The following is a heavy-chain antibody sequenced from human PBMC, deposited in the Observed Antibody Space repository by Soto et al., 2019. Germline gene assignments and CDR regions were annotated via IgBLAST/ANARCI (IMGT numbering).Heavy chain of an antibody. V-gene: IGHV3-13*01. CDR3: VRGLPGGFDP. CDR1: GFILSNDD. Sequence: EVQLVESGGGLVQPGGSLRLSCAASGFILSNDDVHWVRQTSGHGLEWVARIGVVGDTNYSGSVKGRFTISRQNARNSFFLQMNSLIAGDTAVYFCVRGLPGGFDPWGQGTMVTVSS. CDR2: IGVVGDT. J-gene: IGHJ5*02. D-gene: IGHD3-10*01.